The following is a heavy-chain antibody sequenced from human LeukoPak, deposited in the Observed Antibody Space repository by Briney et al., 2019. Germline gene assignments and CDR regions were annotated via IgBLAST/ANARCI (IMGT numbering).Heavy chain of an antibody. J-gene: IGHJ1*01. Sequence: GSLRLSCAASGFTFSSYGMHWVRQAPGKGLEWVAVIWYDGSNKYYADSVKGRFTISRDNAQNSMYLQMNSLRVEDTAVYYCTSWGDTTAEYFQRWGQGTLVTVSS. V-gene: IGHV3-33*03. CDR3: TSWGDTTAEYFQR. CDR2: IWYDGSNK. D-gene: IGHD2-21*02. CDR1: GFTFSSYG.